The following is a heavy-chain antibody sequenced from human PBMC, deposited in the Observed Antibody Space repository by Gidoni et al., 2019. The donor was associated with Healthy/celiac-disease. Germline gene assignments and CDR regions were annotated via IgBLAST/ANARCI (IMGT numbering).Heavy chain of an antibody. CDR3: ARGTGVIPYAFDI. Sequence: QVQLQQWGAGLLKPSETLSLTCAVYGGSFSGYYWGWIRQPPGKGLEWIGEINHSGSTNYNPSLKSRVTISVDTSKNQFSLKLSSVTAADTAVYYCARGTGVIPYAFDIWGQGTMVTVSS. J-gene: IGHJ3*02. CDR2: INHSGST. CDR1: GGSFSGYY. V-gene: IGHV4-34*01. D-gene: IGHD3-22*01.